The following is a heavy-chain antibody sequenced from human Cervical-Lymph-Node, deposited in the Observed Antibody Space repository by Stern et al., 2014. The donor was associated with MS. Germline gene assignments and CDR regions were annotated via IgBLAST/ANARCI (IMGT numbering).Heavy chain of an antibody. J-gene: IGHJ6*02. CDR1: GFTFSSYG. Sequence: VQLVESGGGVVQPGRSLRLSCAASGFTFSSYGMHWVRQAPGKGLEWVAVISYDVSNKYYADYVKVRFTISRDNSKNTLYLQMNSLRAEDTAVYYCAKDLGGTYYHYYYGMDVWGQGTTVTVSS. D-gene: IGHD1-26*01. CDR3: AKDLGGTYYHYYYGMDV. V-gene: IGHV3-30*18. CDR2: ISYDVSNK.